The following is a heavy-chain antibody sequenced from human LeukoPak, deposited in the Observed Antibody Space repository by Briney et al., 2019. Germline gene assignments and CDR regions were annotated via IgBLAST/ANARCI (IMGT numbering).Heavy chain of an antibody. V-gene: IGHV3-9*01. Sequence: GRSLRLSCAASGFTFDDYAMHWVRQAPGKGLEWVSGISWNSGGIGYADSVKGRFTISRDNAKNSLYLQMNSLRAEDTALYYCAKDIGSGYERYYYGMDVWGQGTTVTVSS. CDR2: ISWNSGGI. D-gene: IGHD5-12*01. CDR3: AKDIGSGYERYYYGMDV. CDR1: GFTFDDYA. J-gene: IGHJ6*02.